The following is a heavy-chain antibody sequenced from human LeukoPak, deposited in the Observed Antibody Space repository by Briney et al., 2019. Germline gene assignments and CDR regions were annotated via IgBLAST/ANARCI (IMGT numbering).Heavy chain of an antibody. CDR3: ARGVTMVRGASGGGILNDAFDI. CDR2: IYTSGST. CDR1: GGSISSGSYY. D-gene: IGHD3-10*01. J-gene: IGHJ3*02. Sequence: SETLSLTCTVSGGSISSGSYYWSWIRQPAGKGLEWIGRIYTSGSTNYNPSLKSRVTISVDTSKNQFPLKLSSVTAADTAVYYCARGVTMVRGASGGGILNDAFDIWGQGTMVTVSS. V-gene: IGHV4-61*02.